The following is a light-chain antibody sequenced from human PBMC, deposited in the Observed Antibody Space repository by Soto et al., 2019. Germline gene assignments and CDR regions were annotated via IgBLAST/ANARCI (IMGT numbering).Light chain of an antibody. J-gene: IGLJ2*01. V-gene: IGLV8-61*01. CDR3: VLYMGSGIWV. CDR1: SGSVSTSYY. Sequence: QTVMTQEPSFSVSPGGTVTLTCGLSSGSVSTSYYPSWYQQTPGQAPRTLIYSTNTRSSGFPDRFSGSILGNKAALTITGAQADDESDYYCVLYMGSGIWVFGGGTKLTVL. CDR2: STN.